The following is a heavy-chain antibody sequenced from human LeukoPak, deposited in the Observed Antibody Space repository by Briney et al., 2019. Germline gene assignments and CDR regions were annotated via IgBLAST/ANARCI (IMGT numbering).Heavy chain of an antibody. Sequence: GGSLRLSCAASGFTFSSYAMRWVRQAPGKGLEWVSAISGSGGSTYYADSVKGRFTISRDNSKNTLYLQMNSLRAEDTAVYYCARDSWESGLDYFDYWGQGTLVTVSS. CDR3: ARDSWESGLDYFDY. J-gene: IGHJ4*02. CDR2: ISGSGGST. D-gene: IGHD1-26*01. CDR1: GFTFSSYA. V-gene: IGHV3-23*01.